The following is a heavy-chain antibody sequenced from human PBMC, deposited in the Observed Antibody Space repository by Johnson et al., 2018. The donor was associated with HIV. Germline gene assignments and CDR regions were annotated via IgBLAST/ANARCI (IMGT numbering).Heavy chain of an antibody. J-gene: IGHJ3*02. Sequence: QVQLVESGGGVVQPGRSLRLSCAASGFTFSSYAMHWVRQAPGKGLEWVAVISYDGSNKYYADSVKGRFTISRDNSKNTMYLQMNSLRAEDTAVYYCARQTLRAVDIWGQGTMVTVSS. CDR3: ARQTLRAVDI. CDR1: GFTFSSYA. CDR2: ISYDGSNK. V-gene: IGHV3-30-3*01.